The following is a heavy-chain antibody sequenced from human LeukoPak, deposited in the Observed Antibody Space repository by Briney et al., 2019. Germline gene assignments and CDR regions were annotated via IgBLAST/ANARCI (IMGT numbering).Heavy chain of an antibody. D-gene: IGHD3-22*01. CDR2: IYYSGST. Sequence: SETLSLTCTVSGGSISSSSYYWGWIRQPPGKGLEWIGSIYYSGSTYYNPSLKSRVTISVDTSKNQFSLKLSSVTAADTAVYYCAREGSSAYYPVDYWGQGTLVTVSS. V-gene: IGHV4-39*02. CDR1: GGSISSSSYY. J-gene: IGHJ4*02. CDR3: AREGSSAYYPVDY.